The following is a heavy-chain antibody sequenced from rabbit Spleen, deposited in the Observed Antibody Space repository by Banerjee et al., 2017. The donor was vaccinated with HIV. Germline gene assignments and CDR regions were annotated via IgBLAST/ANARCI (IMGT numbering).Heavy chain of an antibody. CDR1: GFSFSSSYY. Sequence: QSLEESGGGLVQPEGSLTLTCTASGFSFSSSYYMCWVRQAPGKGLEWIACIYAGASGSTVYASWAKGRFTISKTSSTTVTLQMTSLTAADTASYFCARGSATMTMVITGYYFNLWGQGTLVTVS. J-gene: IGHJ4*01. CDR2: IYAGASGST. V-gene: IGHV1S40*01. D-gene: IGHD2-1*01. CDR3: ARGSATMTMVITGYYFNL.